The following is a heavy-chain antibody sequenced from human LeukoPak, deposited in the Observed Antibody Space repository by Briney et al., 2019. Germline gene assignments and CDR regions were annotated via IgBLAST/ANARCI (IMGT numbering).Heavy chain of an antibody. Sequence: PGGSLRLSCAASGFTFSDSAVSWVRHSPGEGLKWVSSISDTGGRTYYADSVKGRFTITRDNSRKTVNLQMNSLRAGDTARYYCAKGGQDFDFWRFDLWGQGILVIVSS. J-gene: IGHJ5*02. CDR3: AKGGQDFDFWRFDL. CDR2: ISDTGGRT. D-gene: IGHD3-3*01. CDR1: GFTFSDSA. V-gene: IGHV3-23*01.